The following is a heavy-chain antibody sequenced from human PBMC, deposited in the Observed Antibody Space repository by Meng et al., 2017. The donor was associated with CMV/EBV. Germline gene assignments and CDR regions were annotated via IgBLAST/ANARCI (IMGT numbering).Heavy chain of an antibody. V-gene: IGHV1-8*01. CDR2: MNPNSGNT. Sequence: ASVKVSCKASGYTFTSYDINWVRQATGQGLEWMGWMNPNSGNTGYAQKFQGRVTLTRNTSISTAYMELSSLRSEDTAVYYCARALVDGFWSVDHYYGMDVWGQGTTVTVSS. D-gene: IGHD3-3*01. J-gene: IGHJ6*02. CDR1: GYTFTSYD. CDR3: ARALVDGFWSVDHYYGMDV.